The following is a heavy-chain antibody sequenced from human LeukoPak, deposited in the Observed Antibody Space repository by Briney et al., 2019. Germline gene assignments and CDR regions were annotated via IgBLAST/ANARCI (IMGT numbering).Heavy chain of an antibody. J-gene: IGHJ4*02. CDR2: INHSGST. CDR3: ARGRVAVAGSKGREYYFDY. CDR1: GGSFSGYY. V-gene: IGHV4-34*01. Sequence: PSETLSLTCAVYGGSFSGYYWNWIRQPPGKGLEWIGEINHSGSTNYNPSLKSRVTISVDTSKNQFSLKLSSVTAADPAVYYCARGRVAVAGSKGREYYFDYWGQGTLVTVSS. D-gene: IGHD6-19*01.